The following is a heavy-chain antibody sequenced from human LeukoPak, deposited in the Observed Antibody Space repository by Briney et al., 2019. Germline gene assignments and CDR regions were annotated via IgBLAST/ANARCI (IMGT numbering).Heavy chain of an antibody. V-gene: IGHV1-18*01. J-gene: IGHJ3*02. CDR1: GYTFTSYG. CDR2: ISAYHGNT. Sequence: ASVKVSCKASGYTFTSYGINWVRQAPGQGLEWMGWISAYHGNTNYAQKFQGRVTITTDESTSTAYMELSSLRSEDTAVYYCARDLDPLDYCGGDCYSGSGAFDIWGQGTMVTVSS. CDR3: ARDLDPLDYCGGDCYSGSGAFDI. D-gene: IGHD2-21*01.